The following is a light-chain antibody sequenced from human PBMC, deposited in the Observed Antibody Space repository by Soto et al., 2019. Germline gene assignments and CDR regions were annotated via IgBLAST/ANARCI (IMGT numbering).Light chain of an antibody. J-gene: IGLJ1*01. CDR3: CSYAGSSTWV. Sequence: QSALTQPASVSGSPGQSSTISCTGTSSDVGSYNFVSWYQQHPGKAPKLMIYEGSKRPSGVSNRFSGSKSGNTASLTISGLQAEDEADYYCCSYAGSSTWVFGTGTTVNVL. V-gene: IGLV2-23*01. CDR2: EGS. CDR1: SSDVGSYNF.